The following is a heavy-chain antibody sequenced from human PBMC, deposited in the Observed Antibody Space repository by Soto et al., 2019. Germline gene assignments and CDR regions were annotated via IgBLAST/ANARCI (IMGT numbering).Heavy chain of an antibody. CDR2: IYHSGSA. CDR1: GDSISSNDW. J-gene: IGHJ4*02. CDR3: ARRSSGWIFDY. D-gene: IGHD6-19*01. Sequence: QVQLQESGPGLVKPSGTLSLTCAISGDSISSNDWWTWFRQPPGKGLEWIGEIYHSGSANYNPSLKSRVIISVDKSKNQFSLNLSSVTAADTAVYYCARRSSGWIFDYWGQGTLVTVSS. V-gene: IGHV4-4*02.